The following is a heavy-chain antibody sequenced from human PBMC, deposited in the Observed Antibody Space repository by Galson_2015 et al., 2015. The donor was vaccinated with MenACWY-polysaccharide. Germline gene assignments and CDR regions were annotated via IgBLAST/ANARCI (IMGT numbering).Heavy chain of an antibody. Sequence: PSLVTPPPTLTLPCNFSGFSLPTAGVGVGWIRQPPGKALEWLALTYWNEDKRYSPRLESRLTITKDTSKNQVALTMTNMDPVDTGTYYCAHFKVVIHVFDIWGQGTTVTVSS. D-gene: IGHD2/OR15-2a*01. CDR2: TYWNEDK. V-gene: IGHV2-5*01. J-gene: IGHJ3*02. CDR3: AHFKVVIHVFDI. CDR1: GFSLPTAGVG.